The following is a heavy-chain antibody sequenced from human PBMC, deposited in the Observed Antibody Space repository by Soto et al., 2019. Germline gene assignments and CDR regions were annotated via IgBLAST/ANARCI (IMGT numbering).Heavy chain of an antibody. CDR2: ISSSSSTI. CDR1: GFTFSSYS. Sequence: PGGSLRLSCAASGFTFSSYSMNWVRQAPGKGLEWVSYISSSSSTIYYADSVKGRFTISRDNAKNSLYLQMNSLRDEDTAVYYCAREEAYSIYYYGMDVWGQGTTVTVS. J-gene: IGHJ6*02. CDR3: AREEAYSIYYYGMDV. D-gene: IGHD4-4*01. V-gene: IGHV3-48*02.